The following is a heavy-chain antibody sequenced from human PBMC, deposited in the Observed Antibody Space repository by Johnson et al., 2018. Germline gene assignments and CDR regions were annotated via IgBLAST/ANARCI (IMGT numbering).Heavy chain of an antibody. D-gene: IGHD6-19*01. CDR1: GLTFDDYA. CDR3: VKDRGSAGLDAFDI. V-gene: IGHV3-9*01. Sequence: VQLVESGGGLVQPGRSLRLSCAASGLTFDDYAWHWVRQAPGKGLEWVSGVSWTGNSIGYAGSVRGRFTISRDNAKNSLFLEMNSLRAEDPALYYWVKDRGSAGLDAFDIWGQGTMVTVSS. CDR2: VSWTGNSI. J-gene: IGHJ3*02.